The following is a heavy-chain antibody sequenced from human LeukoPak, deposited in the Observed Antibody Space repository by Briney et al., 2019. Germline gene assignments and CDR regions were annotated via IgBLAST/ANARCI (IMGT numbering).Heavy chain of an antibody. J-gene: IGHJ4*02. V-gene: IGHV1-18*01. CDR2: ISAYNGNT. CDR1: GYTFTSYG. CDR3: ARQGYGGNPQGAADY. D-gene: IGHD4-23*01. Sequence: GASVKVSCKASGYTFTSYGISWVRQAPGQGLEWMGWISAYNGNTNYAQNLQGRVTMTTDTSTSTAYMELRSLRSDDTAVYYCARQGYGGNPQGAADYWGQGTLVTVSS.